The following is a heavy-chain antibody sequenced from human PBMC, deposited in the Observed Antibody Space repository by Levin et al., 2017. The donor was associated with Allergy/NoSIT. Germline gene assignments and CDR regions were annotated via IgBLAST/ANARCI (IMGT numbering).Heavy chain of an antibody. CDR2: IYYSGST. D-gene: IGHD3-10*01. V-gene: IGHV4-39*01. Sequence: SETLSLTCTVSGGSISSSSYYWGWIRQPPGKGLEWIGSIYYSGSTYYNPSLKSRVTISVDTSKNQFSLKLSSVTAADTAVYYCARLRGIPAGAFDIWGQGTMVTVSS. CDR1: GGSISSSSYY. J-gene: IGHJ3*02. CDR3: ARLRGIPAGAFDI.